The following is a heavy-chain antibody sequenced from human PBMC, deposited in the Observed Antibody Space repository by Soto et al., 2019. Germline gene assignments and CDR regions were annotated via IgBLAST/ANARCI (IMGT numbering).Heavy chain of an antibody. CDR2: ISGSGGNT. Sequence: EVEMLESGGGLVQPGGSLRLSCAASGFTFSNYAMSWVRQASGKRLEWVSGISGSGGNTYYADSVKGRFTISRDNSKNTLDLQMNSLRAEDTAVYYCAKDSYVRGVTQYYFDDWGQGTLVTVSS. V-gene: IGHV3-23*01. J-gene: IGHJ4*02. CDR3: AKDSYVRGVTQYYFDD. CDR1: GFTFSNYA. D-gene: IGHD3-10*02.